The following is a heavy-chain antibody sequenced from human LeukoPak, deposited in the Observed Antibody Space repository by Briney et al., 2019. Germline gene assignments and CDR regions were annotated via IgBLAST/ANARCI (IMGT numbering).Heavy chain of an antibody. CDR1: GFTVSNNY. V-gene: IGHV3-66*01. CDR2: IYSGGST. CDR3: ASLGYSYGNHHSDY. D-gene: IGHD5-18*01. J-gene: IGHJ4*02. Sequence: PGGSLRLSCAASGFTVSNNYMSWVRQAPGKGLEWVSVIYSGGSTYYADSVKGRFTISRDNSKNTLYLQMNSLRAEDTAVYYCASLGYSYGNHHSDYWGQGTLVTVSS.